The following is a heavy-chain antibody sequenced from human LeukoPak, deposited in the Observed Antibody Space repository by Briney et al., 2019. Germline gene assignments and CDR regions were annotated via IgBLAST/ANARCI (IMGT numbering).Heavy chain of an antibody. CDR2: ISYDGSNK. J-gene: IGHJ4*02. CDR3: ASPPSIAVAGEY. CDR1: GFTFSSYA. V-gene: IGHV3-30-3*01. Sequence: GGSLRLSCAASGFTFSSYAMPWVRQAPGKGLEWVAVISYDGSNKYYADSVKGRFTISRDNSKNTLYLQMNSLRAEDTAVYYCASPPSIAVAGEYWGQGTLVTVSS. D-gene: IGHD6-19*01.